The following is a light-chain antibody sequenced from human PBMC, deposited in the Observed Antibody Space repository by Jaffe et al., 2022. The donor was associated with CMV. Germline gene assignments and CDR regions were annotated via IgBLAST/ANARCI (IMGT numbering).Light chain of an antibody. Sequence: EVVMTQSPATLSVSPGERATLSCRASQSVSSKVAWYQQKPGQTPRLLIYGASTRATGIPDRFSGSGSGTEFSLTISSLQSEDFAVYFCQQYNNWSWTFGQGTKVEIK. J-gene: IGKJ1*01. V-gene: IGKV3-15*01. CDR3: QQYNNWSWT. CDR2: GAS. CDR1: QSVSSK.